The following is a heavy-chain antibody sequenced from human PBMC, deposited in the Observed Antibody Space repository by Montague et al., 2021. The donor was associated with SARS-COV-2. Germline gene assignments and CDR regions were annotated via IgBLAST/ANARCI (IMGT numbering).Heavy chain of an antibody. Sequence: SLRLSCAAPGFTFSSNWMSWVCQAPGKGLEWVANIKPDGSAGYYVDSVKGRFTISRDNAKNSLYLQMNSLRAEDTAVYYCAKGSVWGQGTTVTVSS. J-gene: IGHJ6*02. CDR1: GFTFSSNW. CDR3: AKGSV. CDR2: IKPDGSAG. V-gene: IGHV3-7*01.